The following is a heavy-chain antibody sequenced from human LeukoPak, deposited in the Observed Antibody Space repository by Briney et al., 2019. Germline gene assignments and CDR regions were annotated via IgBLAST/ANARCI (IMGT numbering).Heavy chain of an antibody. D-gene: IGHD2-15*01. Sequence: GSLRLSCAASGFTFTSYAMSWVRQPPGKGLEWIGEINHSGSTNYNPSLKSRVTISVDTSKNQFSLKLSSVTAADTAVYYCASIGYCSGGSCYTIDYWGQGTLVTVSS. CDR2: INHSGST. CDR1: GFTFTSYA. CDR3: ASIGYCSGGSCYTIDY. V-gene: IGHV4-34*01. J-gene: IGHJ4*02.